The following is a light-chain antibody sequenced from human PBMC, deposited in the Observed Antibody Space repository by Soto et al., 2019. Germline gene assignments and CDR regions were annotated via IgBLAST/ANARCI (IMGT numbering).Light chain of an antibody. J-gene: IGLJ2*01. CDR2: DNN. CDR3: ATWDSSLSAL. Sequence: QSVLTQPPSVSAAPGQKVTISCSGSNSDIGIHYVSWYQQLPGTAPKLLIYDNNKRPSGIPDRFSGSKSGTSATLGITGLQTGDEADYSCATWDSSLSALFGGGTKLTVL. CDR1: NSDIGIHY. V-gene: IGLV1-51*01.